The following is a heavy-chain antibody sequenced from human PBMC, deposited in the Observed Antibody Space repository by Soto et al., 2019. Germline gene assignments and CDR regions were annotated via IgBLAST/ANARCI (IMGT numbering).Heavy chain of an antibody. V-gene: IGHV3-21*01. Sequence: PGGSLRLSCAASGFTFSSYSMHWVRQAPGKGLEWVSSISSSSTYIKYADSVKGRFTISRDNAKNSLYLQMNSLRAEDTAVYYCARGEGYFDWSAPRYWGQGTLVTVS. CDR3: ARGEGYFDWSAPRY. CDR2: ISSSSTYI. CDR1: GFTFSSYS. J-gene: IGHJ4*02. D-gene: IGHD3-9*01.